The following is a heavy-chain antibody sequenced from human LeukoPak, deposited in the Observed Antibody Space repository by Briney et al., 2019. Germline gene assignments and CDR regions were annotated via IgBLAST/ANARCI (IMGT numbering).Heavy chain of an antibody. CDR1: GFTFDDYA. Sequence: GGSLRLSCAASGFTFDDYATHWVRQAPGKGLEWVSLISWDGGSTYYADSVKGRFTISRDNSKNSLYLQMNSLRAEDTALYYCAKDGAVTTEYYFDYWGQGTLVTVSS. J-gene: IGHJ4*02. D-gene: IGHD4-17*01. CDR2: ISWDGGST. V-gene: IGHV3-43D*04. CDR3: AKDGAVTTEYYFDY.